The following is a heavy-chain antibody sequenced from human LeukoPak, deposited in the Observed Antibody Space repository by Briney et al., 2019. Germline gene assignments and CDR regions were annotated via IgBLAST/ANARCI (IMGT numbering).Heavy chain of an antibody. Sequence: GGSLRLSCAASGFTFSSHPMSWVRLAPGKGLEWVASIRGGGDSTYYADSVKGRFTISRDNTKNTLYLQMNSLRGEDTAVYYCAKSSSYSHMDDWGKGPSVTVSS. V-gene: IGHV3-23*01. CDR1: GFTFSSHP. CDR2: IRGGGDST. CDR3: AKSSSYSHMDD. J-gene: IGHJ6*03.